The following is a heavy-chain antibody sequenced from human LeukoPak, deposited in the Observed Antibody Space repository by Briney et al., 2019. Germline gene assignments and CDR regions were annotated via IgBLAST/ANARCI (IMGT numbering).Heavy chain of an antibody. CDR2: INHSGST. D-gene: IGHD3-16*01. J-gene: IGHJ4*02. CDR3: ARRISWAAYYFDY. CDR1: GGSFSGYY. Sequence: PSETLSLTCAVYGGSFSGYYWSWIRQPPGKGLEWIGEINHSGSTNYNPSLKSRVTISVDTSKNQFSLKLSSVTAADTAVYYCARRISWAAYYFDYWGQGILVTVSS. V-gene: IGHV4-34*01.